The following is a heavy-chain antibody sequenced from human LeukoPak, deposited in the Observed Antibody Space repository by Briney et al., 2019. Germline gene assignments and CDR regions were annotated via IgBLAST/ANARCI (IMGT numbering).Heavy chain of an antibody. D-gene: IGHD2-15*01. V-gene: IGHV4-59*01. CDR1: GGSISSYY. Sequence: PSETLSLTCTVSGGSISSYYWSWIRQPPGKGLEWIGYIYYSGSTNYNPSLKSRVTISVDTSKNQFSLKLSSVTAADTAVYYCARGGGSWYNGFPSDYWGQGTLVTVSS. J-gene: IGHJ4*02. CDR2: IYYSGST. CDR3: ARGGGSWYNGFPSDY.